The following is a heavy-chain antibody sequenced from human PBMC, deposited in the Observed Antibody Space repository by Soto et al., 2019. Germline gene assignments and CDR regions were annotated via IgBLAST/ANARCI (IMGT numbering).Heavy chain of an antibody. D-gene: IGHD2-2*01. V-gene: IGHV4-34*01. J-gene: IGHJ4*02. CDR1: GGSVRSSDYY. Sequence: SETLSLTCTVSGGSVRSSDYYWSWIRQPPGKGLEWIGEITHTGRTNYNPSLKSRVTISVDTSKNEFSLKLSSVTAADTSVYYCARIYCTSTTCYVVSWGQGTQVTVSS. CDR3: ARIYCTSTTCYVVS. CDR2: ITHTGRT.